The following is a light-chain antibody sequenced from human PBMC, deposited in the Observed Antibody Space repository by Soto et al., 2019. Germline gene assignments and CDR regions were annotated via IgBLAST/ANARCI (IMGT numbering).Light chain of an antibody. J-gene: IGKJ3*01. CDR1: QSVSSNY. Sequence: EIVMTQSPGTLSLSPGERATLSCRASQSVSSNYLAWFHQKPGQPPRLLIYGASSRATGIPDRFSGSGSGTDFTLTISKLEPEVFAVYYCQQYGRSPFTFGPGTKVDIK. V-gene: IGKV3-20*01. CDR2: GAS. CDR3: QQYGRSPFT.